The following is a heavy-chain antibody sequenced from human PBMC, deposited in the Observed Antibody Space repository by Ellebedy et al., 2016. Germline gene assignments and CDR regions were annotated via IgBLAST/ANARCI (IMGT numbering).Heavy chain of an antibody. CDR1: GFTFRSYA. Sequence: GGSLRLSCAVSGFTFRSYAMHWVRQAPGKGLQWVAIISYDGSTKHYADSVKGRFTISRDNAENTLYLQMNSLRADDTAVYYCARDQDFVFNYYYYMDVWGTGTTVTVSS. J-gene: IGHJ6*03. D-gene: IGHD3/OR15-3a*01. CDR3: ARDQDFVFNYYYYMDV. CDR2: ISYDGSTK. V-gene: IGHV3-30*04.